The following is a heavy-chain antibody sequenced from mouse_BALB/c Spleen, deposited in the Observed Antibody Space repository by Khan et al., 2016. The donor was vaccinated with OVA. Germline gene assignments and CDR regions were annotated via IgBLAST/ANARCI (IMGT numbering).Heavy chain of an antibody. J-gene: IGHJ3*01. V-gene: IGHV5-4*02. CDR3: ARGFYGNPFAY. D-gene: IGHD2-1*01. CDR2: ISDGGTYT. Sequence: EVELVESGGDLVKPGGSLKLSCAASGFTFSDYYMYWVRQTPETRLEWVATISDGGTYTYYPDRVKGRFTISRDDAMNDLYLQMTSLKSEDTAMYYCARGFYGNPFAYWGQGTLVTVSA. CDR1: GFTFSDYY.